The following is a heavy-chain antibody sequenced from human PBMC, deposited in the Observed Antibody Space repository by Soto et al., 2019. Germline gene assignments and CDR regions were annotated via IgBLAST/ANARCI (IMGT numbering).Heavy chain of an antibody. V-gene: IGHV1-69*01. D-gene: IGHD3-10*01. Sequence: QVQLVQSGAEVKKPGSSVKVSCKASGGTFSSYAISWVRQAPGQGLEWMGGIIPIFGTANYAQKFQGRVTITADESTSTAYMELGSLRSEDTAVYYCARGGITMVRGVMGYYYGMDVWGQGTTVTVSS. CDR3: ARGGITMVRGVMGYYYGMDV. J-gene: IGHJ6*02. CDR1: GGTFSSYA. CDR2: IIPIFGTA.